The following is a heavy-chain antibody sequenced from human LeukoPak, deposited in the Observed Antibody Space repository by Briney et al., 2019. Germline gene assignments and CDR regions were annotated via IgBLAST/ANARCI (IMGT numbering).Heavy chain of an antibody. CDR3: ARDVGGTGLDAFDI. CDR1: GYTFTSYT. V-gene: IGHV1-18*01. CDR2: ISAYNGNT. J-gene: IGHJ3*02. Sequence: ASVKVSCKASGYTFTSYTINWVRQAPGQGLEWMGWISAYNGNTNYAQKLQGRVTMTTDTSTSTAYMELRSLRSDDTAVYYCARDVGGTGLDAFDIWGQGTMVTVSS. D-gene: IGHD1-26*01.